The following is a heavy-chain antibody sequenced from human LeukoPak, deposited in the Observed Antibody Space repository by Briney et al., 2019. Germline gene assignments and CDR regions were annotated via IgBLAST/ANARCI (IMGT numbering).Heavy chain of an antibody. CDR3: ASTNGYEGRYFQH. D-gene: IGHD5-18*01. Sequence: SETLSLTCAVYGGSFSGYYWSWIRQPPGKGLEWIGEINHSGSTNYNPSHTSRVTISVDTSKNQFSLKLSSVTAADTAVYYCASTNGYEGRYFQHWGQGTLVTVSS. CDR2: INHSGST. CDR1: GGSFSGYY. J-gene: IGHJ1*01. V-gene: IGHV4-34*01.